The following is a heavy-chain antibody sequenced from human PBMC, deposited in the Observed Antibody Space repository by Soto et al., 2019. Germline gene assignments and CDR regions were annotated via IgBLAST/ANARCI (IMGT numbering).Heavy chain of an antibody. CDR3: ARGSAKTHYYYYGMDV. CDR2: IIPIFGTA. V-gene: IGHV1-69*13. Sequence: ASVKVSCKASGGTFSSYAISWVRQAPGQGLEWMGGIIPIFGTANYAQKFQGRVTITADESTSTAYMELSSLRSEDTAVYYCARGSAKTHYYYYGMDVWGQGTTVTVSS. D-gene: IGHD2-2*01. CDR1: GGTFSSYA. J-gene: IGHJ6*02.